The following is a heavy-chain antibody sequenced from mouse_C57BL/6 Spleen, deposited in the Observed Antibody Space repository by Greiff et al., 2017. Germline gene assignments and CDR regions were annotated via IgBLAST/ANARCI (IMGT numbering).Heavy chain of an antibody. CDR2: INPGSGGT. J-gene: IGHJ1*03. Sequence: QVQLKESGAELVRPGTSVKVSCKASGYAFTNYLIEWVKQRPGQGLEWIGVINPGSGGTNYNEKFKGKATLTADKSSSTAYMQLSSLTSEDSAVYFCARSYYGSRWYFDVWGTGTTVTVSS. D-gene: IGHD1-1*01. CDR1: GYAFTNYL. CDR3: ARSYYGSRWYFDV. V-gene: IGHV1-54*01.